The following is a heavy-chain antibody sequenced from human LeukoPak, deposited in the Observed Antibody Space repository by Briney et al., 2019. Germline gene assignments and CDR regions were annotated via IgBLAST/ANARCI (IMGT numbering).Heavy chain of an antibody. J-gene: IGHJ4*02. Sequence: GGSLRLSCAASGFTFSSYSMDWVRQAPGKGLEWVSSISSSSSYIYYADSVKGRFTISRDNAKNSLYLQMNSLRAEDTAVYYCAREGLWFGEFLGVFDYWGQGTLVTVSS. CDR3: AREGLWFGEFLGVFDY. D-gene: IGHD3-10*01. CDR1: GFTFSSYS. V-gene: IGHV3-21*01. CDR2: ISSSSSYI.